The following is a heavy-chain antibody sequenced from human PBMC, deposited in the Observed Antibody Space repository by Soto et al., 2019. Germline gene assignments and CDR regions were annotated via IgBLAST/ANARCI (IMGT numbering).Heavy chain of an antibody. V-gene: IGHV1-18*01. CDR1: GYIFTKFG. CDR3: ASAPNRYLDS. Sequence: SVKVSCKTSGYIFTKFGISWVRQAPGRGLEWLGWISPYSYSTKYVQKFQGRITMTTYTSTSTVYMELRNLRSDDTDIYYCASAPNRYLDSWV. J-gene: IGHJ5*01. D-gene: IGHD1-1*01. CDR2: ISPYSYST.